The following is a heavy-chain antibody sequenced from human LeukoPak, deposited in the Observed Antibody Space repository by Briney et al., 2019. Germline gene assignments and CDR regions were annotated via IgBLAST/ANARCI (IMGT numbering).Heavy chain of an antibody. CDR3: ARGYYYDSSGYSDY. D-gene: IGHD3-22*01. J-gene: IGHJ4*02. CDR2: ISAYNGNT. V-gene: IGHV1-18*01. Sequence: GASVKVSCKASGYTFTSYGISWVRQAPGQGLEWMGWISAYNGNTNYAQKLQGRVTVTTDTSTSTAYMELRSLRSDDTAVYYCARGYYYDSSGYSDYWGQGTLVTVSS. CDR1: GYTFTSYG.